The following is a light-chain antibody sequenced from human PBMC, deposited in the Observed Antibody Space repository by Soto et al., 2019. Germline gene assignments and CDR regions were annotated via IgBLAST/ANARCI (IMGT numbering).Light chain of an antibody. CDR1: SSNIGAGYD. CDR3: QSYDSSLSGSNWV. V-gene: IGLV1-40*01. Sequence: QSVLTQPPSVSGAPGQRVTISCTGSSSNIGAGYDVHWYQQFPGTVPKLLIYANNNRPSGVPDRFSGSKSGTSASLAITGLQAEDEADYYCQSYDSSLSGSNWVFGGGTKLTVL. J-gene: IGLJ3*02. CDR2: ANN.